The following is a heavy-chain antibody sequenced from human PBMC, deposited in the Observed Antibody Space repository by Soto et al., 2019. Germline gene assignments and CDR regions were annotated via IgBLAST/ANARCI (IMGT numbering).Heavy chain of an antibody. CDR3: ARGVVVTAPDAFDI. J-gene: IGHJ3*02. V-gene: IGHV4-31*03. CDR2: IYYSGST. D-gene: IGHD2-21*02. Sequence: QVQLQESGPGLVKPSQTLSLTCTVSGGSISSGGYYWSWIRQHPGKGLEWIGYIYYSGSTYYNPSLKSRVTISVDTSKNQFSLKLSSVTAADTTVYYCARGVVVTAPDAFDIWGQGTMVTVSS. CDR1: GGSISSGGYY.